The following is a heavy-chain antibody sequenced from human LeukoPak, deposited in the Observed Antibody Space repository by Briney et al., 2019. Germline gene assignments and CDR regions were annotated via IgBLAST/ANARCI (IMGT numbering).Heavy chain of an antibody. V-gene: IGHV3-72*01. CDR1: GFTFSDHY. CDR3: ARGGDTAMVGGY. D-gene: IGHD5-18*01. Sequence: PGGSLRLSCAATGFTFSDHYMDWVRQAPGKGLEWVGRARNKANSYTTEYAASVKGRFTISRDDSKNSLYLQMNSLKTEDTAVYYCARGGDTAMVGGYWGQGTLVTVSS. J-gene: IGHJ4*02. CDR2: ARNKANSYTT.